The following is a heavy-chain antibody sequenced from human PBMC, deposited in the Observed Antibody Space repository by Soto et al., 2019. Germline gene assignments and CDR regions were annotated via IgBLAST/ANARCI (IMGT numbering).Heavy chain of an antibody. J-gene: IGHJ6*01. CDR1: GYTFSGYY. V-gene: IGHV1-2*02. D-gene: IGHD2-2*02. CDR2: INPNSGGT. Sequence: ASVKVSCKASGYTFSGYYIHWLRQAPGQGLEWMGWINPNSGGTNYAQKFQGRVTVTRDTPTSTAYMELSRLTSDDTAVYYCARSLTEGYCTITGCYTRPLYGMDVWGPRDHGHRLL. CDR3: ARSLTEGYCTITGCYTRPLYGMDV.